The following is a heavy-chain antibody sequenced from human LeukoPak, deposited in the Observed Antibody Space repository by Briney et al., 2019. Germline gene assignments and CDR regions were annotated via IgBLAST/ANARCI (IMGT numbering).Heavy chain of an antibody. Sequence: ASVKVSCKASGYTFTNHYLHWVRQAPGQGLEWMGVINPSVGSTSYAQKFQGRVTMTRDTSTSTVYMELSSLRSEDTAVYYCAKILDSSGYDSSFDYWGQGTLVTVSS. D-gene: IGHD3-22*01. CDR2: INPSVGST. CDR1: GYTFTNHY. CDR3: AKILDSSGYDSSFDY. V-gene: IGHV1-46*01. J-gene: IGHJ4*02.